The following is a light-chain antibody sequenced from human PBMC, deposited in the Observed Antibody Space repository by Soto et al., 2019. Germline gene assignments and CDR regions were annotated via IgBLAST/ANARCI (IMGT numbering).Light chain of an antibody. V-gene: IGKV3-15*01. CDR2: GAS. CDR3: QQYNNWWT. CDR1: QSVSNN. Sequence: EIVMTQSPATLSVSPGERATLSCRASQSVSNNLAWYQKKPGQAPRLLIYGASTRATGIPARFSGSGSGTEFTLTITSLQSEDFAFYYCQQYNNWWTFGQGTRVYIK. J-gene: IGKJ1*01.